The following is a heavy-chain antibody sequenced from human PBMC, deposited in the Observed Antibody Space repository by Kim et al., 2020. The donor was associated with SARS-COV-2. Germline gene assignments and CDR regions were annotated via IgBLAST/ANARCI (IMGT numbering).Heavy chain of an antibody. Sequence: SGPTLVNPTQTLTLTCTFSGFSLSTSGVGVGWIRQPPGKALEWLALIYWDDDKRYSPSLKSRLTITKDTSKNQVVLTMTNMDPVDTATYYCAHSGTFERTQYYYGMDVWGQGTTVTVSS. V-gene: IGHV2-5*02. CDR2: IYWDDDK. CDR1: GFSLSTSGVG. J-gene: IGHJ6*02. D-gene: IGHD1-26*01. CDR3: AHSGTFERTQYYYGMDV.